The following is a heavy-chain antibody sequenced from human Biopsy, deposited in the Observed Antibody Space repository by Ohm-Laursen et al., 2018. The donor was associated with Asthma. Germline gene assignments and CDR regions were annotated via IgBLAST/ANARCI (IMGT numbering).Heavy chain of an antibody. Sequence: SLRLSCSASGFAVSRDHMFWVRQAPGKGLEWVSVIYSGGTSHTADSVRGRFTISRDYSKNTLYLQMHSLRAEDTAVYYFARGDSSNWSHYYFDYWGQGTLVTVSS. D-gene: IGHD3-22*01. V-gene: IGHV3-53*01. CDR3: ARGDSSNWSHYYFDY. CDR1: GFAVSRDH. CDR2: IYSGGTS. J-gene: IGHJ4*02.